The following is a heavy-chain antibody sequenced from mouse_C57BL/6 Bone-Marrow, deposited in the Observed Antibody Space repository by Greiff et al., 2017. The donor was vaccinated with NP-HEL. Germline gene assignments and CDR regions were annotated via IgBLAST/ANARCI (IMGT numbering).Heavy chain of an antibody. CDR3: ARSIRRDY. CDR2: INPSSGYT. CDR1: GYTFTSYT. D-gene: IGHD1-2*01. V-gene: IGHV1-4*01. Sequence: VKLQESGAELARPGASVKMSCKASGYTFTSYTMHWVKQRPGQGLEWIGYINPSSGYTKYNQKFKDKATLTADKSSSTAYMQLSSLTSEDSAVYYCARSIRRDYWGQGTTLTVSS. J-gene: IGHJ2*01.